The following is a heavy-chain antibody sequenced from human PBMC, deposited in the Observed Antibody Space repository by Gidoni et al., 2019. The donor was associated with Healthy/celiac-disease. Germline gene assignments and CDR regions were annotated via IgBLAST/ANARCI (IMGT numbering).Heavy chain of an antibody. Sequence: QVQLVESVGGVVQPGGSLRLSCAASGFTFSSYGMHWVRQAPGKGLEWVAFIRYDGSNKYYADSVKGRFTISRDNSKNTLYLQMNSLRAEDTAVYYCAKGAYSSGWYYFDYWGQGTLVTVSS. V-gene: IGHV3-30*02. CDR1: GFTFSSYG. D-gene: IGHD6-19*01. J-gene: IGHJ4*02. CDR2: IRYDGSNK. CDR3: AKGAYSSGWYYFDY.